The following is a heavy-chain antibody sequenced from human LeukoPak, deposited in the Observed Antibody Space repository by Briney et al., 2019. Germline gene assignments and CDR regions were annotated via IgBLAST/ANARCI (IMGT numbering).Heavy chain of an antibody. Sequence: SETLSLTCTVSGGSISSYYWSWIRQPPGKGLEWIGYIYYSGSTNYNPSLKSRVTISVDTSKNQFSLKLSSVTAADTAVYYCARDRGMVRGLDAFDIWGQGTMVTASS. D-gene: IGHD3-10*01. CDR3: ARDRGMVRGLDAFDI. J-gene: IGHJ3*02. CDR1: GGSISSYY. V-gene: IGHV4-59*12. CDR2: IYYSGST.